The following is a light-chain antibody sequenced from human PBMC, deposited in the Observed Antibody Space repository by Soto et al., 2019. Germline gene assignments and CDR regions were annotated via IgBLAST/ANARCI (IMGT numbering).Light chain of an antibody. V-gene: IGKV3D-15*01. CDR2: GAS. J-gene: IGKJ5*01. Sequence: EIVLTQSPGTLSLSPGERATLYCRASQSVSSNLAWYQQKPGQAPRLLIYGASTRATGIPARFSGSGSGTEFTLTISSLKSEDFAVYYCQQYNNWPITFGQGTRLEI. CDR1: QSVSSN. CDR3: QQYNNWPIT.